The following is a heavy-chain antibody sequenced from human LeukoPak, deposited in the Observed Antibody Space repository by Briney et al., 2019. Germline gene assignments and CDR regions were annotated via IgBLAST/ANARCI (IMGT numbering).Heavy chain of an antibody. D-gene: IGHD1-26*01. V-gene: IGHV1-8*01. CDR3: ARAWGSEVGATMGDYYYGMDV. J-gene: IGHJ6*02. CDR2: MNPNSGNT. Sequence: ASVKVSCKASGYTFTSYDINWVRRATGQGLEWMGWMNPNSGNTGYAQKFQGRVTMTRNTSISTAYMELSSLRSEDTAVYYCARAWGSEVGATMGDYYYGMDVWGQGTTVTVSS. CDR1: GYTFTSYD.